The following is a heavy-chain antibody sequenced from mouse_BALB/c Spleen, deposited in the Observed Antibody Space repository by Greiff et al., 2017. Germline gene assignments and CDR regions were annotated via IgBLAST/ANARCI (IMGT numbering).Heavy chain of an antibody. CDR1: GFTFSSYG. D-gene: IGHD1-1*01. Sequence: EVKLMESGGGLVQPGGSLKLSCAASGFTFSSYGMSWVRQTPDKRLELVATINSNGGSTYYPDSVKGRFTISRDNAKNTLYLQMSSLKSEDTAMYYCARDYYGSSLISFYAMDYWGQGTSVTVSS. CDR2: INSNGGST. V-gene: IGHV5-6-3*01. J-gene: IGHJ4*01. CDR3: ARDYYGSSLISFYAMDY.